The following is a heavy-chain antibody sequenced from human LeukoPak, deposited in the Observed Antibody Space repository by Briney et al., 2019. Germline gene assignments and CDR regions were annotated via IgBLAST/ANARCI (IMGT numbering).Heavy chain of an antibody. D-gene: IGHD3-10*01. J-gene: IGHJ4*02. Sequence: SETLSLTCTVSGGSISSYYWSWIRQPAGKGLEWIGRIYTSGRTNYNPSLKSRVTMSVDTSKNQFSLKLSSVTAADTAVYYCARATMVRGVKPLLDYWGQGTLVTVSS. CDR2: IYTSGRT. CDR1: GGSISSYY. V-gene: IGHV4-4*07. CDR3: ARATMVRGVKPLLDY.